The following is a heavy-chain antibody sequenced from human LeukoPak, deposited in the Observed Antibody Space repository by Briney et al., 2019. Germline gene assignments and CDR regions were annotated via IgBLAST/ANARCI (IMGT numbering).Heavy chain of an antibody. Sequence: PSETLSLTCTVSDGSITNDDWSWVRQPPGKGLEFIGHVHYSGTANYKPSLRSRVTISIATSKQQFFLKLKSVTAADTAVYYCARARSGYSYGSNWFDPWGQGTLVTVSS. CDR2: VHYSGTA. CDR3: ARARSGYSYGSNWFDP. V-gene: IGHV4-59*01. D-gene: IGHD5-18*01. CDR1: DGSITNDD. J-gene: IGHJ5*02.